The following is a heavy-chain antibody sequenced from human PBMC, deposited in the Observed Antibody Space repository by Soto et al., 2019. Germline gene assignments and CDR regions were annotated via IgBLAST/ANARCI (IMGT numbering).Heavy chain of an antibody. CDR1: GFTFSSYA. Sequence: QVQLVESGGGVVQPGRSLRLSCAASGFTFSSYAMHWVRQAPGKGLEWVAVISYDGSNKYYADSVKGRFTISRDNAKNTLYLQMTSLRAEDTAVYYCARGGSRPFELWGRGTLVTVSS. V-gene: IGHV3-30-3*01. CDR2: ISYDGSNK. J-gene: IGHJ2*01. D-gene: IGHD6-13*01. CDR3: ARGGSRPFEL.